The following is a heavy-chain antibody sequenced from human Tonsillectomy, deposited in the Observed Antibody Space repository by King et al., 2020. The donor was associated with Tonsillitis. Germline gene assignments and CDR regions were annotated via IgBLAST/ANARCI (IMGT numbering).Heavy chain of an antibody. V-gene: IGHV3-33*08. D-gene: IGHD6-19*01. Sequence: VQLVESGGGVVQPGRSLRLSCAASGFTFNSYGMHWVRQAPGKGLEWVAVIWYDGSNKYYADSVKGRFTISRDNSKNTLYLQMNNLRAEDTAVYYCARGIAVAALDAFDIWGQGTMVTVSS. J-gene: IGHJ3*02. CDR2: IWYDGSNK. CDR3: ARGIAVAALDAFDI. CDR1: GFTFNSYG.